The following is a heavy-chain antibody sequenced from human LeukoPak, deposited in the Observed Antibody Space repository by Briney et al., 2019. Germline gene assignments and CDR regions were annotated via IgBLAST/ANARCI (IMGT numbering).Heavy chain of an antibody. CDR3: VRPSESWLGQGL. Sequence: GGSLRLSCAASGFTFSSYWMHWVRQAPGKGLVWVSRINSDGSVTDYADSVKGRFTISRDNGKKTLYLHMDSLRAEDTAVYYCVRPSESWLGQGLWGQGTLVTVSS. J-gene: IGHJ4*02. CDR1: GFTFSSYW. D-gene: IGHD6-25*01. V-gene: IGHV3-74*01. CDR2: INSDGSVT.